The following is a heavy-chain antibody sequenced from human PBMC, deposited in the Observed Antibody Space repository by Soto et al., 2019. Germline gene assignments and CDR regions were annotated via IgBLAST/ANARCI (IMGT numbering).Heavy chain of an antibody. CDR2: VWFDGSHE. Sequence: VNLVESGGGVVQPGRSLRLSCVTSGFNFLSYGMHWVRQAPGQGLEWVASVWFDGSHENYADSVKARFTISRDNSKNKISLHMDSMRSDGTAVYYWVRDWWSNASGVNDYWGQGTLVTVSS. CDR1: GFNFLSYG. J-gene: IGHJ4*02. V-gene: IGHV3-33*01. CDR3: VRDWWSNASGVNDY. D-gene: IGHD3-16*01.